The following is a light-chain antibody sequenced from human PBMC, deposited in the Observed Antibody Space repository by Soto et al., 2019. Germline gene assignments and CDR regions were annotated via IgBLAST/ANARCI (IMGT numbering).Light chain of an antibody. Sequence: QSALTQPPSASGSPGQSVTISCTGTSSDIGVYNYVSWYQQHPGKAPKLMIYEVSERPSGVPDRFSGSKSGNTASLTVSGLQTEDEAVYYCSSYAGSNNLYVFGTGTKLTVL. CDR1: SSDIGVYNY. V-gene: IGLV2-8*01. J-gene: IGLJ1*01. CDR3: SSYAGSNNLYV. CDR2: EVS.